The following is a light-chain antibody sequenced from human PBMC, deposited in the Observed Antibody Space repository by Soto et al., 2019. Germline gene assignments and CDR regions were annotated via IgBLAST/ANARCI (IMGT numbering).Light chain of an antibody. CDR1: QSISSY. J-gene: IGKJ1*01. Sequence: DIPMTQSPSSLSASVGDRVTITCRASQSISSYLNWYQQKPGKAPKLLIYAASILQSVVPSRFSSSGSGTYFTPTISSQQHEYSATYYCQQSYSTLGFGQGTKVEIK. CDR2: AAS. V-gene: IGKV1-39*01. CDR3: QQSYSTLG.